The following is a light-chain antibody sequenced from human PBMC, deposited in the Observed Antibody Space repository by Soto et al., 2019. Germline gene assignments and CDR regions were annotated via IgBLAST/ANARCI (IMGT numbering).Light chain of an antibody. CDR2: DAS. J-gene: IGKJ1*01. CDR3: QHYDTSRAT. CDR1: QTIDTR. Sequence: DIQMTQSPSSLSSSVGDRVTITCRATQTIDTRLAWYQQKPGEAPKLLIYDASSLENGVPSRFSGSGSGTEFTLTISGLQADDFATYYCQHYDTSRATFGLGTKV. V-gene: IGKV1-5*01.